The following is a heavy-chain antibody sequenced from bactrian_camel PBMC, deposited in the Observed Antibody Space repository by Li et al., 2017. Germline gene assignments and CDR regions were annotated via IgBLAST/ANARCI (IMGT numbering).Heavy chain of an antibody. Sequence: DVQLVESGGGLAQPGGSLRLSCAASVFNLYMSWVRQAPGKGLEWVSSISPDGGKTYQPDSTKGRFTISRDNAKNTLYLQMNSLKSEDTGLYYCAAALERGRGTYWGQGTQVTVS. V-gene: IGHV3-1*01. D-gene: IGHD5*01. CDR1: VFNLY. J-gene: IGHJ4*01. CDR2: ISPDGGKT. CDR3: AAALERGRGTY.